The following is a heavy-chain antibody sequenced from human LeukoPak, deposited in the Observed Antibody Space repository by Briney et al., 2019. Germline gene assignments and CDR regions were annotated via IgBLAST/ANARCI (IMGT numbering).Heavy chain of an antibody. V-gene: IGHV3-23*01. J-gene: IGHJ4*02. CDR2: ISGSGDST. CDR1: GYTLSCAL. D-gene: IGHD2-15*01. Sequence: LGGSLLHCFSLSGYTLSCALRTWGRLAPGKGPEWVSAISGSGDSTYYTDSLKGRFTISRDNSKNTVYLQMNSLRAEDTAIYYCANQPGYSCGGSCFWHYWGRGTLVTVSS. CDR3: ANQPGYSCGGSCFWHY.